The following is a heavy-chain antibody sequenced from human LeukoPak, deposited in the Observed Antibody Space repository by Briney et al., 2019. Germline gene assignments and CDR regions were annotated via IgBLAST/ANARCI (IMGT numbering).Heavy chain of an antibody. CDR2: IYTSGST. J-gene: IGHJ4*02. Sequence: PSQTLSLTCTVSGGSNSSGDYYWSWIRQPAAKGLEWIGRIYTSGSTNYNPSLKSRVTISVDTSKNQFSLKLSSVTAADTAVYYCARVMSIGENGPPGDFDYWGQGTLVTVSS. D-gene: IGHD2-8*01. CDR1: GGSNSSGDYY. CDR3: ARVMSIGENGPPGDFDY. V-gene: IGHV4-61*02.